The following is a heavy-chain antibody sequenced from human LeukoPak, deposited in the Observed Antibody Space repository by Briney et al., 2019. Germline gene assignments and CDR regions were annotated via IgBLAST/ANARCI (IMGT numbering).Heavy chain of an antibody. J-gene: IGHJ3*02. CDR2: FYHTGST. D-gene: IGHD6-13*01. CDR3: ARGMAAAATI. Sequence: SFYHTGSTYYHPSLKSRVTISVDTSKNQFSLKLSSVTAADTAVYYCARGMAAAATIWGQGTMVTVSS. V-gene: IGHV4-38-2*02.